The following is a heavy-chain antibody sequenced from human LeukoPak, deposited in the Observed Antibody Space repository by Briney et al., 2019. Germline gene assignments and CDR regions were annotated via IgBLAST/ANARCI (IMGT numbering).Heavy chain of an antibody. CDR1: GFTFDDYA. Sequence: PGRSLRLSCAASGFTFDDYATQWVRQAPGKGLEWVSGISWNSGTIGYADSVKGRFTISRDDAKNSLYLQMNSLRAEDTALYYCARDSISSSGAFDIWGQGTMVTVFS. V-gene: IGHV3-9*01. J-gene: IGHJ3*02. CDR3: ARDSISSSGAFDI. CDR2: ISWNSGTI. D-gene: IGHD3-22*01.